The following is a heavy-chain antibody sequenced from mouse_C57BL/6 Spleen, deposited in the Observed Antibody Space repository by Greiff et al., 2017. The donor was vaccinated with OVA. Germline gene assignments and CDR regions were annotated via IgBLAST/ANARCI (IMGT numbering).Heavy chain of an antibody. D-gene: IGHD4-1*01. CDR1: GYAFTNYL. J-gene: IGHJ2*01. Sequence: VKLMESGAELVRPGTSVKVSCKASGYAFTNYLIEWVKQRPGQGLEWIGVINPGSGGTNYNEKFKGKATLTADKSSSTAYMQLSSLTSEDSAVYFCARWDHGGVDYWGQGTTLTVSS. CDR2: INPGSGGT. CDR3: ARWDHGGVDY. V-gene: IGHV1-54*01.